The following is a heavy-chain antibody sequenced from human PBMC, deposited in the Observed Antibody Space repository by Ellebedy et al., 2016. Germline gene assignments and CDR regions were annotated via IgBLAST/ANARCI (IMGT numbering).Heavy chain of an antibody. J-gene: IGHJ3*01. CDR1: GGSISGYH. CDR2: IFYSVTT. Sequence: SETLSLTXTVSGGSISGYHWSWIRQPPGKGLEWVGFIFYSVTTNYNPSLNNRVTISLDTSKNQISLSLTSVTAADTAVYYCARKFVAEAGSDAFDVWGQGAMVTVSS. V-gene: IGHV4-59*08. D-gene: IGHD6-13*01. CDR3: ARKFVAEAGSDAFDV.